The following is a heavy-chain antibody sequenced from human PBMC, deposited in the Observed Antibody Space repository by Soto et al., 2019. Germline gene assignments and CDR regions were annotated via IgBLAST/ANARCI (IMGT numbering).Heavy chain of an antibody. CDR2: INPDGNVG. CDR1: GDSITSIYH. CDR3: ARDTYYYDTSGSRGGWFDP. D-gene: IGHD3-22*01. V-gene: IGHV3-7*03. Sequence: ETLSLTCAVSGDSITSIYHWAWVRQAPGKGLAWVANINPDGNVGTYVDSVRGRFTTSRDNAKNSLYLQMNSLRADDTAVYYCARDTYYYDTSGSRGGWFDPWGQGTLVTVSS. J-gene: IGHJ5*02.